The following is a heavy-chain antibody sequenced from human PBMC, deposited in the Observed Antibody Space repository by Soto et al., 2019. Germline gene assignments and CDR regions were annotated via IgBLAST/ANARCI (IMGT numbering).Heavy chain of an antibody. Sequence: SETLSLTCTVSGGSVSSGSHYWSWIRQPPGKGLEWLGYIYYSGSTNYNPSLRSRVTISVDTSKNQFSLKVSSVTAADTAVYSCALVTTVTCFEYWGQGTLVTVSS. J-gene: IGHJ4*02. V-gene: IGHV4-61*01. D-gene: IGHD4-4*01. CDR1: GGSVSSGSHY. CDR2: IYYSGST. CDR3: ALVTTVTCFEY.